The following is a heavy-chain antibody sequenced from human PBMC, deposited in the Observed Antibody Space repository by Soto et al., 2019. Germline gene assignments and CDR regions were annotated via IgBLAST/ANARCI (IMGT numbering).Heavy chain of an antibody. Sequence: GGSLRLSCAASGFTLRSYAMHLVRQAPGKGLEWVAFISYEGSNQYYADSVKGRFTLTRDNSKKTVDLQMNSLRADDTAVYYCARSPSYYGIDVCGKGTMVTVSS. CDR3: ARSPSYYGIDV. CDR2: ISYEGSNQ. J-gene: IGHJ6*04. V-gene: IGHV3-30*04. CDR1: GFTLRSYA.